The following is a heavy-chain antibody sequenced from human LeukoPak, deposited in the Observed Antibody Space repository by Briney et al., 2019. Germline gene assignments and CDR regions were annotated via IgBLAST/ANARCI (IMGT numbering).Heavy chain of an antibody. D-gene: IGHD6-6*01. CDR3: ARALGYSSSSLSEYFQH. V-gene: IGHV1-2*02. J-gene: IGHJ1*01. Sequence: ASVKVSCKASGCTFTGCYMHWVRQAPGQGLEWMGCINPNSGGTNYAQKFQGRVTMTRDMSTSTVYMELSSLRSEDTAVYYCARALGYSSSSLSEYFQHWGQGTLVTVSS. CDR1: GCTFTGCY. CDR2: INPNSGGT.